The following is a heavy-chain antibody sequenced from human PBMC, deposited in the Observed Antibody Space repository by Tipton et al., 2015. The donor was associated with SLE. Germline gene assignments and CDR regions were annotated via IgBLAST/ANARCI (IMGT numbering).Heavy chain of an antibody. Sequence: TLSLTCTVSGGSTSRNYWTWIRQPPGKGLEWIGYIFNTESTNYNPSLKSRVTISADTSKNQFSLKVSSVTAADTAVYYCARGRLGDSQHHFDYWGQGTLVTVSS. CDR1: GGSTSRNY. CDR2: IFNTEST. CDR3: ARGRLGDSQHHFDY. V-gene: IGHV4-59*01. J-gene: IGHJ4*02. D-gene: IGHD1-26*01.